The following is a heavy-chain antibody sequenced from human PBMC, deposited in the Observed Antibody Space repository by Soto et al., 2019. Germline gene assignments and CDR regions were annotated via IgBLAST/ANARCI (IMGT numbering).Heavy chain of an antibody. V-gene: IGHV4-4*02. J-gene: IGHJ6*02. Sequence: QVQLQESGPGLVKPSGTLSLTCAVSGGSISSSNWWSWVRQPPGKGLEWIGEIYHSGSTNYNPSLNDPVTIPVAKSKDQFSLTLSSVTAADTAVYYCAREVVPAAMLSSGNGMDVWGQGTTVTVSS. CDR3: AREVVPAAMLSSGNGMDV. CDR1: GGSISSSNW. D-gene: IGHD2-2*01. CDR2: IYHSGST.